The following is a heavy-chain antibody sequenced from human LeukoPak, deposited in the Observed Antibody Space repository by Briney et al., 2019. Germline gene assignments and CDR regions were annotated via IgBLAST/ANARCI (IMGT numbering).Heavy chain of an antibody. J-gene: IGHJ4*02. D-gene: IGHD1-26*01. V-gene: IGHV3-43*01. CDR1: GFTFDDYT. Sequence: GGSLRLSCAASGFTFDDYTMHWVRQAPGKGLEWVSLISWDGGSTYYADSVKGRFTISRDNSKNSLYLQMNSLRTEDTALYYCAKDYRELPDYWGQGTLVTVSS. CDR2: ISWDGGST. CDR3: AKDYRELPDY.